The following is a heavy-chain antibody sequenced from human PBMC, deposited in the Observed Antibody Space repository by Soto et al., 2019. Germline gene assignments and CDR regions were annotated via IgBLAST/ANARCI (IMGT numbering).Heavy chain of an antibody. CDR3: ARGSHIVVVSANPSPFDY. D-gene: IGHD2-21*02. J-gene: IGHJ4*02. V-gene: IGHV1-3*01. Sequence: ASVKVSCKASGYTFTSYAMHWVRQAPGHRLEWMGWINAGNGNTKYSQKFQGRVTITRDTSASTAYMELSSLRSEDTAVYYCARGSHIVVVSANPSPFDYWGQGTLVTVSS. CDR2: INAGNGNT. CDR1: GYTFTSYA.